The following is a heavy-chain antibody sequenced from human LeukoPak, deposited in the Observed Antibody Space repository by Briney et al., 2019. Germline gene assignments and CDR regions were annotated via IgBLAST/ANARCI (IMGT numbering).Heavy chain of an antibody. V-gene: IGHV3-13*01. CDR3: ARGVSSGSSFDY. Sequence: GGSLRLSCAASGFTFSSYDMHWVRQATGKGLEWVSAIGTAGDTYYPGSVKGRFTISRENAKNSLYLQMNSLRAGDTAVYYCARGVSSGSSFDYWGQGTLVTVSS. CDR2: IGTAGDT. D-gene: IGHD3-10*01. CDR1: GFTFSSYD. J-gene: IGHJ4*02.